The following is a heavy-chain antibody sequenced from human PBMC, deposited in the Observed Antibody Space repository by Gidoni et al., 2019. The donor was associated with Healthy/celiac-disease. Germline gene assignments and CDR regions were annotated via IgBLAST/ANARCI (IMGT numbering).Heavy chain of an antibody. CDR1: AGSISYSSYY. CDR3: AREPVSMAASRGFDY. CDR2: LYYRGST. V-gene: IGHV4-39*02. Sequence: LHLPQSPPGLVKPSASLSLTSTPSAGSISYSSYYWGWIRQPPGTGMEWIGSLYYRGSTYYNPSLKSRVAVSVDTSKNQFSLKLSSVTAADTAVYYCAREPVSMAASRGFDYWGRGTLITVSA. J-gene: IGHJ4*02. D-gene: IGHD6-6*01.